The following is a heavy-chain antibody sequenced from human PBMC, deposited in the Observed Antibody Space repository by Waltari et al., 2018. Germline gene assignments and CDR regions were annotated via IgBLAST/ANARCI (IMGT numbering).Heavy chain of an antibody. V-gene: IGHV4-61*02. D-gene: IGHD3-16*01. Sequence: QVQLQESGPGLVKPSQTLSPTCTVSGGSISSGNYHWSWILQRAGRGLEWIGRIYASGGTDYNPSLKSRVAISIDTSKNLFSLKLSSVTATDTAVYYCARVDNLQGGIDFWGQGTLVTVSS. CDR2: IYASGGT. J-gene: IGHJ4*02. CDR1: GGSISSGNYH. CDR3: ARVDNLQGGIDF.